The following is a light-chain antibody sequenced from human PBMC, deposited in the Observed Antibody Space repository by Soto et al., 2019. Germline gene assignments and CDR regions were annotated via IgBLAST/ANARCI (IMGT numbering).Light chain of an antibody. CDR3: QQYGHSLWT. V-gene: IGKV1-5*01. Sequence: DIQMTHSPSTLSASVGYRFTITCRASQSISSWLAWYQQKPGKAPKLLIYDASSLESGVPSRFSGSGSGTDFTLTISRLEPEDYAVYYCQQYGHSLWTFGQGTKVDIK. J-gene: IGKJ1*01. CDR1: QSISSW. CDR2: DAS.